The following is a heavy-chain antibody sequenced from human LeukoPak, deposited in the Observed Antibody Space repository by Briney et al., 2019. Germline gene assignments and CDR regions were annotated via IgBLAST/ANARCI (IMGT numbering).Heavy chain of an antibody. V-gene: IGHV3-7*01. Sequence: GGSLRLSCAASGFTFRSYWMSWVRQAPGKGREWVANINQGGSVKYYVDSVKGRFTISRDDAKNSLYVQMNSLRDEDTAVYYCARVGYSGWNLEYWGQGTLVTVSS. J-gene: IGHJ4*02. CDR1: GFTFRSYW. CDR3: ARVGYSGWNLEY. CDR2: INQGGSVK. D-gene: IGHD5-12*01.